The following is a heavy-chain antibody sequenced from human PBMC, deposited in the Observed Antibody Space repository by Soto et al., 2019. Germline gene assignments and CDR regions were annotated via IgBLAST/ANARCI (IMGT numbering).Heavy chain of an antibody. D-gene: IGHD6-19*01. Sequence: GGSLRLSCAASGFTFSSYCMHWVRQAPGKGLEWVAVISYDGSNKYYADSVKGRFTISRDNSKNTLYLQMNSLRAEDTAVYYCAKGVVAGYMEGFDPGGQGTLVTSPQ. J-gene: IGHJ5*02. V-gene: IGHV3-30*18. CDR3: AKGVVAGYMEGFDP. CDR1: GFTFSSYC. CDR2: ISYDGSNK.